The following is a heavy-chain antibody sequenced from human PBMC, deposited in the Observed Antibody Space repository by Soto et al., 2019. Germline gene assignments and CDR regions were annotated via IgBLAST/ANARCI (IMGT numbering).Heavy chain of an antibody. J-gene: IGHJ6*02. CDR1: DGSFSSNYW. D-gene: IGHD6-6*01. Sequence: SETLSLTCAVSDGSFSSNYWWTWVRQPPGKGLEWIGEIYHSGSTNYNPSLKSRVTISLDTSKNQFSLKLSSVTAADTAVYYCARGSSIAGLYYGMDVWGQGTTVTVSS. V-gene: IGHV4-4*02. CDR3: ARGSSIAGLYYGMDV. CDR2: IYHSGST.